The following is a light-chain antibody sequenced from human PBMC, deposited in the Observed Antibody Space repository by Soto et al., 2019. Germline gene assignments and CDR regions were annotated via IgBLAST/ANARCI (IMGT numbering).Light chain of an antibody. V-gene: IGLV1-40*01. J-gene: IGLJ3*02. CDR3: QSYGSSLSAWV. Sequence: QSVLTQPPSVSGAPGQRVTISFTGSSSNIGAGYDVHWYQQLPGTAPKLLIYGDNNRPSGVPDRFSGSKSGTSASLAITGLQAEYEADYYCQSYGSSLSAWVFGGGTKLTVL. CDR1: SSNIGAGYD. CDR2: GDN.